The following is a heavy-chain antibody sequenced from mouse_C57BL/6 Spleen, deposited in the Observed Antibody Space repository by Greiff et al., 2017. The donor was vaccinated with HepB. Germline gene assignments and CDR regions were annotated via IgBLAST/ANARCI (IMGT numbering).Heavy chain of an antibody. D-gene: IGHD2-1*01. Sequence: QVQLQQPGAELVKPGASVKMSCKASGYTFTSYWITWVKQRPGQGLEWIGDIYPGSGSTNYNEKFKSKATLTVDTSSSTAYMQLSSLTSEDSAVYYCARKIPFYDGNCDYWGQGTTLTVSS. CDR3: ARKIPFYDGNCDY. J-gene: IGHJ2*01. V-gene: IGHV1-55*01. CDR2: IYPGSGST. CDR1: GYTFTSYW.